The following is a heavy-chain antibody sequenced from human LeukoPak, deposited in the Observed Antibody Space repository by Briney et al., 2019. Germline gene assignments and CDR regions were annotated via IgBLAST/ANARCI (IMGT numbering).Heavy chain of an antibody. CDR1: GGSFSGYY. CDR2: INHSGST. V-gene: IGHV4-34*01. D-gene: IGHD3-22*01. J-gene: IGHJ3*02. Sequence: NPSETLSLTCAVYGGSFSGYYWSWIRQPPGKGLEWIGEINHSGSTNYNPSLKSRVTISVDTSKNQFSLKLSSVTAADTAVYYCAKSQSLWLPYAFDIWGQGTMVTVSS. CDR3: AKSQSLWLPYAFDI.